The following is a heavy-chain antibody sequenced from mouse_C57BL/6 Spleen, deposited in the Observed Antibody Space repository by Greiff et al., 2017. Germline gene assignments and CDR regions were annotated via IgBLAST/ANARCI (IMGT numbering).Heavy chain of an antibody. D-gene: IGHD1-1*01. CDR1: GYTFTSYW. CDR3: ARRYYASYYFDY. Sequence: QVQLQQPGAELVKPGASVKMSCKASGYTFTSYWITWVKQRPGQGLEWIGDIYPGSGSTNYNEKFKSKATLTVDTSSSTAYMQLSSLTSADSAVYYCARRYYASYYFDYWGQGTTLTVSS. V-gene: IGHV1-55*01. CDR2: IYPGSGST. J-gene: IGHJ2*01.